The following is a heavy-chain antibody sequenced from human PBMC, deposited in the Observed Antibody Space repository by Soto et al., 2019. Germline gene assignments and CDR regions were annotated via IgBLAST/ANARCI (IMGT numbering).Heavy chain of an antibody. CDR2: ISAYNGNT. J-gene: IGHJ6*02. V-gene: IGHV1-18*04. D-gene: IGHD6-13*01. Sequence: ASVKVSCKASGYTFTSYGISWVRQAPGQGLEWMGWISAYNGNTNYAQKLQGRVTMTTDTSTSTAYMELRSLRSDDTAVYYCARVVEQQLVDYYYYGMDVWGQGTTVTVYS. CDR3: ARVVEQQLVDYYYYGMDV. CDR1: GYTFTSYG.